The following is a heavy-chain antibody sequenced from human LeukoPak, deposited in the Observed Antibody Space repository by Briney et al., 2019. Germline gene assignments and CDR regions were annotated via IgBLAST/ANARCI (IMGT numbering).Heavy chain of an antibody. J-gene: IGHJ4*02. D-gene: IGHD2-15*01. CDR1: GGSISSYY. CDR2: IYYSGSA. V-gene: IGHV4-59*08. CDR3: ARHGPDCSGGRCYSLIDY. Sequence: PSETLSLTCTVSGGSISSYYWSWIRQPPGKGLEWIGYIYYSGSANYNPSLKSRVTISVDTSKNQFSLKLSSVTAADTAVYYCARHGPDCSGGRCYSLIDYWGQGTLVTVSS.